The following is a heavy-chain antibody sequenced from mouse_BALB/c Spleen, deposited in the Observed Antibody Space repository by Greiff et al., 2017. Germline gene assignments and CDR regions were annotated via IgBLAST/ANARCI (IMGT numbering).Heavy chain of an antibody. D-gene: IGHD2-3*01. Sequence: QVHVKQSGAELARPGASVKMSCKASGYTFTSYTMHWVKQRPGQGLEWIGYINPSSGYTNYNQKFKDKATLTADKSSSTAYMQLSSLTSEDSAVYYCARSCHDGYWYFDVWGAGTTVTVSS. V-gene: IGHV1-4*01. CDR2: INPSSGYT. CDR3: ARSCHDGYWYFDV. CDR1: GYTFTSYT. J-gene: IGHJ1*01.